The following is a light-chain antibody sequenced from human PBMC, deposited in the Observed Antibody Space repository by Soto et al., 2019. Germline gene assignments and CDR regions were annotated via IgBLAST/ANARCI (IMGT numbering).Light chain of an antibody. CDR1: QSVSSY. CDR2: DAS. CDR3: QQRSNWPT. V-gene: IGKV3-11*01. Sequence: EIVLTQSPAILSMSPGERATLSCRASQSVSSYLAWYHLKPGQAPRLLIYDASNRATGIPARFSGSGSGTDFTLTISSLEPEDFAVYYCQQRSNWPTFGQGTKVDIK. J-gene: IGKJ1*01.